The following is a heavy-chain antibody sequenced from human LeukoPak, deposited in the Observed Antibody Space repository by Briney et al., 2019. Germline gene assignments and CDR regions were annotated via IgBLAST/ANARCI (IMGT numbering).Heavy chain of an antibody. V-gene: IGHV3-21*01. CDR1: GFTFSSYS. CDR2: ISSSSSYI. Sequence: GGSLRLSCAASGFTFSSYSMNWVRQAPGKGLEWVSSISSSSSYIYYADSVKGRFTISRDNAKNSLYLQMNSLRAEDTAVYYCARTYYYGSGSYLRALDYWGQGTLVTVSS. D-gene: IGHD3-10*01. J-gene: IGHJ4*02. CDR3: ARTYYYGSGSYLRALDY.